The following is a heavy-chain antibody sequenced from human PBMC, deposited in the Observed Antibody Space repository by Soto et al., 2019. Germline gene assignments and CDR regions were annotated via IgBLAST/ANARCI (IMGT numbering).Heavy chain of an antibody. D-gene: IGHD2-8*01. J-gene: IGHJ4*02. CDR2: IYYTGKT. CDR1: GGTIGDYY. Sequence: SETLSLTCSISGGTIGDYYWSWIRQPPGKGLEWLAYIYYTGKTDQNPSLERRVSISLGTSKNQFSLNLRSVTAADTAVYYCVRKPNRAGSFDSWGPGILVNVSS. CDR3: VRKPNRAGSFDS. V-gene: IGHV4-59*01.